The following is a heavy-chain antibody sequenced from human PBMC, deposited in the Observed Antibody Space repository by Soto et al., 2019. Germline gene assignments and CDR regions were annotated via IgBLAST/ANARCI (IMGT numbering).Heavy chain of an antibody. CDR1: GVTFSDYY. J-gene: IGHJ6*02. D-gene: IGHD3-16*02. Sequence: GGSLRLSCAAAGVTFSDYYMSWIRQAPGKGLEWVSYISSSGSRIYYADAVKGRFTISRDNAKNSLYLQMNSLRAEDTAVYYCAKDIARDSYYYYGMDVWGQGTTVTVSS. CDR3: AKDIARDSYYYYGMDV. CDR2: ISSSGSRI. V-gene: IGHV3-11*01.